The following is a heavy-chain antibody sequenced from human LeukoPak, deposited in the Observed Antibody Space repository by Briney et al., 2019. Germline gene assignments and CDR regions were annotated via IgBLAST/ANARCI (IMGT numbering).Heavy chain of an antibody. D-gene: IGHD3-16*01. Sequence: ASVTVSCKASGYTFTSYYMHWVRQAPGQGLEWMGIINPSDGSTTYAHKFQGRVTMTRDTSTSTVYMELSSLRSEDTALYYCARHQGAGEYPFDYWGQGTLVTVSS. J-gene: IGHJ4*02. V-gene: IGHV1-46*01. CDR1: GYTFTSYY. CDR3: ARHQGAGEYPFDY. CDR2: INPSDGST.